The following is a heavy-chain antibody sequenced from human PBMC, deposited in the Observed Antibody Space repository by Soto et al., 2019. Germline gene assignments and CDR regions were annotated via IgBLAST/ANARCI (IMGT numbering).Heavy chain of an antibody. J-gene: IGHJ4*02. CDR2: IYPGDSDT. Sequence: PGESLKISCKAFGYSFTNYWIGWVRQMPGKGLEWMGIIYPGDSDTRYSPSFQGQVTISADKSISTAYLQWNSLQASDTAMYYCARRASFCSGGSCYSYYFDYWGQGTLVTVSS. CDR3: ARRASFCSGGSCYSYYFDY. CDR1: GYSFTNYW. D-gene: IGHD2-15*01. V-gene: IGHV5-51*01.